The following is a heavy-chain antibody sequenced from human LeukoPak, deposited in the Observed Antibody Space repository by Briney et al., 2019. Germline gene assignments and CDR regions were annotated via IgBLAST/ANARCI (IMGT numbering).Heavy chain of an antibody. Sequence: TSETLSLTCAVYGGSFSGYYWSWIRQPPGKGLEWIGEINHSGSTNYNPSLKSRVTISVDTSKNQFSLKLSSVTAADTAVYYCARHIFAGRPWTVWGQGTLVTVSS. J-gene: IGHJ4*02. D-gene: IGHD3/OR15-3a*01. CDR1: GGSFSGYY. CDR3: ARHIFAGRPWTV. CDR2: INHSGST. V-gene: IGHV4-34*01.